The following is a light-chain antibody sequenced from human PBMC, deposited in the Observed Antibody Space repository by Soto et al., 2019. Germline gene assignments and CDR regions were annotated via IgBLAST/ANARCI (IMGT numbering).Light chain of an antibody. Sequence: DIQMTQSPTTLSASVGDRVTITCRASQSISNWLAWYQQKPGKAPKLLIYDASSLESGVPSRFSGSGSGTEFTLTISSPQPDDFATYYCQKYNSYLWTFGQGTKVEIK. CDR2: DAS. CDR1: QSISNW. CDR3: QKYNSYLWT. J-gene: IGKJ1*01. V-gene: IGKV1-5*01.